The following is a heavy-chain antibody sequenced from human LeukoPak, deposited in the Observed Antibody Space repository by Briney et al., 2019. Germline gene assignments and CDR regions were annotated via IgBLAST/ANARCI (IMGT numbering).Heavy chain of an antibody. CDR3: AGDYGSGSYRFDY. V-gene: IGHV4-30-2*01. D-gene: IGHD3-10*01. CDR1: GVSISSGDYS. J-gene: IGHJ4*02. Sequence: SETLSLTCAVSGVSISSGDYSWSWIRQPPGKGLEGIGYIYHSGSTTYNPSLKSRLTISLDRSKNQVSLRLTSVTAADTAVYYCAGDYGSGSYRFDYWGQGALVTVAS. CDR2: IYHSGST.